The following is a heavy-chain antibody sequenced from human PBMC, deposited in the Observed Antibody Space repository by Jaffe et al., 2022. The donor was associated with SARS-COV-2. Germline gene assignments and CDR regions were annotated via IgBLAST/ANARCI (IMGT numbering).Heavy chain of an antibody. D-gene: IGHD2-15*01. CDR3: AKGRVGYCSNVSCFADVALDY. CDR2: ISFDGNTK. Sequence: QAQLVESGGGVVQSGGSLRLSCAASGFTFNSYGMHWVRQAPGKGLEWVAVISFDGNTKYFEDSLKGRFTISRDNSKNTLYLQMNSLRAEDTAVYHCAKGRVGYCSNVSCFADVALDYWGQGTLVTVSS. J-gene: IGHJ4*02. V-gene: IGHV3-30*18. CDR1: GFTFNSYG.